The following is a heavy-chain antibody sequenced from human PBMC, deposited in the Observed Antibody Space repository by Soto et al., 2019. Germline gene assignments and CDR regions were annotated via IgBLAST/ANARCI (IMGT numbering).Heavy chain of an antibody. J-gene: IGHJ6*02. CDR2: TYYRSKWIH. CDR3: AGVVWFRGMDV. Sequence: SQTLSLTCDISGDSVSSSSAAWNWISQSPSRGLEWLGRTYYRSKWIHEYTVSMESRITINPDTSKNQISLHIYSVTAEDTAVYYCAGVVWFRGMDVWGQGTPVTVSS. V-gene: IGHV6-1*01. D-gene: IGHD3-16*01. CDR1: GDSVSSSSAA.